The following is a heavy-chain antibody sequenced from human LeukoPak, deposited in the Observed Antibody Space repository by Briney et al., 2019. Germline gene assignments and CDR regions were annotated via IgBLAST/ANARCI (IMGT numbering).Heavy chain of an antibody. CDR2: INPNSGGT. Sequence: ASVKVSCKASGYTFTGYYMHWVRQAPGQGLEWMGWINPNSGGTNYAQKFQGRVTMTTDTSISTAYLDLGRLRTDDTAVYYCARNGGFDNWFDPWGPGTLVAVSS. D-gene: IGHD3-16*01. J-gene: IGHJ5*02. V-gene: IGHV1-2*02. CDR3: ARNGGFDNWFDP. CDR1: GYTFTGYY.